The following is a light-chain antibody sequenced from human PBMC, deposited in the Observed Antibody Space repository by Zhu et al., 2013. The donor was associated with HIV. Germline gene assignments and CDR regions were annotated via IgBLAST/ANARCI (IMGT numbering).Light chain of an antibody. Sequence: SYVLTQPPSVSVAPGKTAKITCGGNNIGSKSVHWYQQKPGQAPVLVIYDDSDRPSAIPERFSGSNSGNTATLTISGVEAGDEADYFCQVWDSGTDHVLFGGGTKLTVL. CDR1: NIGSKS. CDR2: DDS. J-gene: IGLJ2*01. V-gene: IGLV3-21*04. CDR3: QVWDSGTDHVL.